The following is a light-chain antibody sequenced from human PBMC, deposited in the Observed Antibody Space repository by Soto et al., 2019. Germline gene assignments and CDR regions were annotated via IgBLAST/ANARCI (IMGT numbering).Light chain of an antibody. CDR1: QSISSNF. Sequence: EIVLTQSPGTLSLSPGERATLSCRASQSISSNFLAWYQQKPGQAPRLLIFGASTRATGIPDRFSASGSGTDFTLTISRLEPEDFAVYYCQQYGSSPPITFGQGTQLEIK. V-gene: IGKV3-20*01. CDR3: QQYGSSPPIT. CDR2: GAS. J-gene: IGKJ5*01.